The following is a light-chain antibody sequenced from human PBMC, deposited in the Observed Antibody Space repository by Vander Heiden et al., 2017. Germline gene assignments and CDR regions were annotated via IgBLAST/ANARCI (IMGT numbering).Light chain of an antibody. Sequence: DIVMPQSPDSLAVSLGERATINCKSTQSVLYSSNNKNYLAWYQQKPGQPPKLLFYWASTRESGVPDRFSGSGSGTDFTLTISSLQAEDVAVYFCQQYYTAPWTFGQGTRVEAK. V-gene: IGKV4-1*01. CDR3: QQYYTAPWT. J-gene: IGKJ1*01. CDR2: WAS. CDR1: QSVLYSSNNKNY.